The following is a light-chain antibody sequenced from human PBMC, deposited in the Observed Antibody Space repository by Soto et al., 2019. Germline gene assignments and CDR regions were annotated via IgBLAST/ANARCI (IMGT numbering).Light chain of an antibody. CDR2: GAS. Sequence: EVVLTQSPGTLSLSPGERATLSCRASQTININYLAWYQQKPGQAPRLLMSGASNRATGIPDRFSGSGSGTDFTLTINRLEPEDFAMYFCQQYNTSPRTFGQVTKVEVK. CDR1: QTININY. J-gene: IGKJ1*01. CDR3: QQYNTSPRT. V-gene: IGKV3-20*01.